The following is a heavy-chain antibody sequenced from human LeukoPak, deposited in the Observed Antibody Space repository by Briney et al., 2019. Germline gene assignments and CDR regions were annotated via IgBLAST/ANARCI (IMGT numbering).Heavy chain of an antibody. Sequence: GGSLRLSCAGSGFTFSRDAMNWARQAPGKGLEWGSSINRRSTHTAYADSVKGRFTFSRDNGNNSVFLQMNSLGVDDTAIYFCARGGGSYSYWGQGVRVTVSS. CDR2: INRRSTHT. CDR3: ARGGGSYSY. CDR1: GFTFSRDA. J-gene: IGHJ4*02. D-gene: IGHD1-26*01. V-gene: IGHV3-21*01.